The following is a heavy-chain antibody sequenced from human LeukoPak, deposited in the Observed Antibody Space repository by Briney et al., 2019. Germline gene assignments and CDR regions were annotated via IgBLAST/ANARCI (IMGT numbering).Heavy chain of an antibody. CDR3: ATEVGDYGRAFDY. J-gene: IGHJ4*02. V-gene: IGHV1-24*01. Sequence: SVKVSCKVSGYTLTELSMHWVRQAPGKGLEWMGGFDPEDGETIYAQKFQGRVTMTGDTSTDTAYMELSSLRSEDTAVYYCATEVGDYGRAFDYWGQGTLVTVSS. CDR2: FDPEDGET. D-gene: IGHD4-17*01. CDR1: GYTLTELS.